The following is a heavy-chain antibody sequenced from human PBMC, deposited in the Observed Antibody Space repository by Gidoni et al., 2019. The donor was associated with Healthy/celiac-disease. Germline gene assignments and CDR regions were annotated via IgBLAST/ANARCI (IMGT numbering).Heavy chain of an antibody. D-gene: IGHD3-22*01. CDR3: ARDGPAGVDYDSSGYYASYFDY. J-gene: IGHJ4*02. CDR1: GFTFSSSA. Sequence: QVQLVESGGGVVQPGRSLRSSFAASGFTFSSSAMHWVRQAPGKGLEWVAVISYDGSNKYYADSVKGRFTISRDNSKNTLYLQMNSLRAEDTAVYYCARDGPAGVDYDSSGYYASYFDYWGQGTLVTVSS. V-gene: IGHV3-30-3*01. CDR2: ISYDGSNK.